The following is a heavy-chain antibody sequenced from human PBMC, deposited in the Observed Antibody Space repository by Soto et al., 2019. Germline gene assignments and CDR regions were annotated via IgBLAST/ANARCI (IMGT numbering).Heavy chain of an antibody. CDR2: INAGNGNT. J-gene: IGHJ5*02. CDR3: AREAGGNSRWFDP. V-gene: IGHV1-3*01. D-gene: IGHD4-4*01. Sequence: ASVKVSCKASGYTXTSYAMHWVRHAPGQRLEWMGWINAGNGNTKYSQKFQGRVTITRDTSASTAYMELSSLRSEDTAVYYCAREAGGNSRWFDPWGQGTLVXVSS. CDR1: GYTXTSYA.